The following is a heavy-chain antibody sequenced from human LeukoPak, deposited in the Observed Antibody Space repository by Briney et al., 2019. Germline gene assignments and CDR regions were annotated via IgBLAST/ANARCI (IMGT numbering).Heavy chain of an antibody. V-gene: IGHV4-39*02. CDR1: GASIDNSNYY. CDR2: IDYSGST. CDR3: ARRRYDFWTTNRRFWPFDP. D-gene: IGHD3-3*01. J-gene: IGHJ5*02. Sequence: PSETLSLTCAVSGASIDNSNYYWGWIRQPRGKDLQWIGCIDYSGSTYNNPDLKSRFTISVDTSKNHFYLKLSSVTAADTAVYYCARRRYDFWTTNRRFWPFDPWGQGTLVTVSS.